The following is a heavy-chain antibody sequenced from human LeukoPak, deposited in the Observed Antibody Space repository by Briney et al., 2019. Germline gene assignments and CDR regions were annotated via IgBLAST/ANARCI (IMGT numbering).Heavy chain of an antibody. CDR3: ARDRERAFDI. J-gene: IGHJ3*02. CDR1: GGSISGYY. Sequence: PSETLSLTCTVSGGSISGYYWSWSRQPPGKGLEWIGYISYSGSTNYNPSLKSRVTISVDTSKNQFSLKLSSVTAADTAVYYCARDRERAFDIWGQGTLVTVSS. V-gene: IGHV4-59*01. D-gene: IGHD1-26*01. CDR2: ISYSGST.